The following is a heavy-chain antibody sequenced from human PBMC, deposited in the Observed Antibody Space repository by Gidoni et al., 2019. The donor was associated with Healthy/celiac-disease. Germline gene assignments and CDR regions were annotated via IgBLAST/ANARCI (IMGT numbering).Heavy chain of an antibody. D-gene: IGHD2-2*01. Sequence: QVQLVESGGGVVQPGRSLRLSCAASGFPFSRYGMHWVRQAPGKGLEWVAVISYDGSNKYYADSVKGRFTISRDNSKNTLYLQMNSLRAEDTAVYYCAKDVHPSLDIVVVPQGYFDYWGQGTLVTVSS. V-gene: IGHV3-30*18. CDR1: GFPFSRYG. J-gene: IGHJ4*02. CDR3: AKDVHPSLDIVVVPQGYFDY. CDR2: ISYDGSNK.